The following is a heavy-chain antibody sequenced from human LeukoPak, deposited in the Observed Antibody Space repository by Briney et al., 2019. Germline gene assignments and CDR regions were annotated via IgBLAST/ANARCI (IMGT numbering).Heavy chain of an antibody. CDR3: AGEQLSTGWFDP. J-gene: IGHJ5*02. V-gene: IGHV4-59*12. CDR1: GXSISSYY. CDR2: IYYSGST. Sequence: SETLSLTCTVSGXSISSYYWNWIRQSPGKGLEWIGYIYYSGSTNYNPSLKSRVTISVDTPKNQFSLKLSSVTAADTAVYYCAGEQLSTGWFDPWGQGTLVTVSS. D-gene: IGHD1-1*01.